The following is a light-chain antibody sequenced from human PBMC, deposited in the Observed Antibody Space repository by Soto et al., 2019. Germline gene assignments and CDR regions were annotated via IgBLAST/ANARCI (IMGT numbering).Light chain of an antibody. Sequence: DIHVTQSPSSVSASVGDRVTITCRASQDIAAYFAWYQHKPGRAPELLIHAASSLQSGVPSRFSGSGSGTDFTLTINSLQPEDLATYYCQQAYSFPITCGQATRLDI. CDR2: AAS. J-gene: IGKJ5*01. CDR1: QDIAAY. V-gene: IGKV1D-12*01. CDR3: QQAYSFPIT.